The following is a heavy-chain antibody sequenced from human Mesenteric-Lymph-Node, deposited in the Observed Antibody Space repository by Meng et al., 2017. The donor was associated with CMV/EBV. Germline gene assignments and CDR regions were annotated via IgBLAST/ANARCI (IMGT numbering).Heavy chain of an antibody. CDR1: SGSISSSSYY. J-gene: IGHJ4*02. CDR3: ARGTHLTENSGYSTYYFDY. CDR2: IFYSGNT. V-gene: IGHV4-39*01. Sequence: SETLSLTCTVSSGSISSSSYYWGWIRQPPGKGLEWIGNIFYSGNTYYNPSLKSRVTISVDTSKNQFSLMLNSVTAADTAVYYCARGTHLTENSGYSTYYFDYWGQGTLVTVSS. D-gene: IGHD3-3*01.